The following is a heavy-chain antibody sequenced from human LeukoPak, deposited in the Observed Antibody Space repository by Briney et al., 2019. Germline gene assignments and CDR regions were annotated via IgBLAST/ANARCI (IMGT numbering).Heavy chain of an antibody. V-gene: IGHV3-23*01. Sequence: GGSLRLSCAASGFTFSNSAMSWVRQAPGKGLEWVSAISGSGGTTYYADSVRGRFTISRDNSKNTLYLQMNSLRAEDTAVYYCANRPASGPVVVITTPFGYWGQGTLVTVSS. CDR3: ANRPASGPVVVITTPFGY. J-gene: IGHJ4*02. CDR1: GFTFSNSA. CDR2: ISGSGGTT. D-gene: IGHD3-22*01.